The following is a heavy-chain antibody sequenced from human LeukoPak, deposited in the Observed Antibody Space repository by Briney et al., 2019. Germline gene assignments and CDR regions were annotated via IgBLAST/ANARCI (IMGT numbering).Heavy chain of an antibody. Sequence: GGSLRLSCVASEFIFSNYWMSWVRQAPGKGLEWVANIKEDESDKEYVDSVKGRFTISRDNAKNSLYLQMNSLRAEDTAVYYCSGDPYSSGGYGAFDMWGQGTMVTVSS. D-gene: IGHD2-15*01. CDR3: SGDPYSSGGYGAFDM. CDR1: EFIFSNYW. J-gene: IGHJ3*02. V-gene: IGHV3-7*01. CDR2: IKEDESDK.